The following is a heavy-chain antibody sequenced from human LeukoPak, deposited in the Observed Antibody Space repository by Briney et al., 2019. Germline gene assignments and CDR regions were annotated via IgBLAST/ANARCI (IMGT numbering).Heavy chain of an antibody. CDR3: AKKVADIVVVVAAWYFDL. CDR2: ISGSGGST. J-gene: IGHJ2*01. V-gene: IGHV3-23*01. CDR1: GFTFSSYA. Sequence: GGSLRLSCAASGFTFSSYAMSWVRQAPGKGLELVSAISGSGGSTYYADSVKGRFTISRDNSKNTLYLQMNSMRAEDTAVYYCAKKVADIVVVVAAWYFDLWGRGTLVTVSS. D-gene: IGHD2-15*01.